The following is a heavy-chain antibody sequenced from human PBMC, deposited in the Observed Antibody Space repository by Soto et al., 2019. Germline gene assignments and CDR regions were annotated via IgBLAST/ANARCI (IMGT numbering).Heavy chain of an antibody. D-gene: IGHD6-6*01. CDR1: GGTFSSYT. J-gene: IGHJ3*02. CDR2: IIPILGIA. Sequence: SVKVSCKASGGTFSSYTISWVRQAPGQGLEWMGRIIPILGIANYAQKFQGRVTITADKSTSTAYMELSSLRSEDTAVYYCASREKSIADRPGAFDIWGQGTMVTVSS. CDR3: ASREKSIADRPGAFDI. V-gene: IGHV1-69*02.